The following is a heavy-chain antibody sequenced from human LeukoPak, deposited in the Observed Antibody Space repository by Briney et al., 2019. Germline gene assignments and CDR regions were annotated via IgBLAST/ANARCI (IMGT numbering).Heavy chain of an antibody. D-gene: IGHD3-22*01. V-gene: IGHV4-39*01. CDR3: ARRRDYYDMGHAFDI. CDR1: VGSISSSSYY. CDR2: IYYSGST. J-gene: IGHJ3*02. Sequence: SETLSLTCTVSVGSISSSSYYWGWIRQPPGKGLEWIGCIYYSGSTYYNPSLKSRVTISVDTSKNQFPLKLSSETPADTAVDYCARRRDYYDMGHAFDIWGQGTMVTVSS.